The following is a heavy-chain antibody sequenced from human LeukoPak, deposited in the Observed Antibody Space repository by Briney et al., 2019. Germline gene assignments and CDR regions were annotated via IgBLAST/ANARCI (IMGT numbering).Heavy chain of an antibody. V-gene: IGHV3-21*01. CDR1: GFTFGSYS. CDR3: ARDNRFASGWPDVY. CDR2: ISSSSSYI. D-gene: IGHD6-19*01. J-gene: IGHJ4*02. Sequence: PGGSLRLSCAASGFTFGSYSMNWVRQAPGKGLEWVSSISSSSSYIYYADSVKGRFTISRDNAKNSLYLQMNSLRAEDTAVYYCARDNRFASGWPDVYWGQGTLVTVSS.